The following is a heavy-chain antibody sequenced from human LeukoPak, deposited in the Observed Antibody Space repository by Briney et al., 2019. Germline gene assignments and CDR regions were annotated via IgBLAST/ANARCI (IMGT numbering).Heavy chain of an antibody. CDR2: ISAYNGNT. Sequence: GASVKVSCKASGYTFTSYGISWVRQAPGQGLEWMGWISAYNGNTNYAQKLQGRVTMTTDTSTSTAYMELRSLGSDDTAVYYCARDSFDWLLSDFDYWGQGTLVTVSS. V-gene: IGHV1-18*01. CDR3: ARDSFDWLLSDFDY. D-gene: IGHD3-9*01. CDR1: GYTFTSYG. J-gene: IGHJ4*02.